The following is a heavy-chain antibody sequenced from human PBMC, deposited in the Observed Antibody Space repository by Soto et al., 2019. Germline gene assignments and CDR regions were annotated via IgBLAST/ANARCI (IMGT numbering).Heavy chain of an antibody. V-gene: IGHV3-21*01. CDR3: ARDLRDDFWSGYYYYYYYGMDV. CDR1: GFTFSSYS. D-gene: IGHD3-3*01. CDR2: ISSSSSYI. Sequence: GGSLRLSCAASGFTFSSYSMNWVRQAPGKGLEWVSSISSSSSYIYYADSVKGRFTISRDNAKNSLYLQMNSLRAEDTAVYYCARDLRDDFWSGYYYYYYYGMDVWGQGTTVTVSS. J-gene: IGHJ6*02.